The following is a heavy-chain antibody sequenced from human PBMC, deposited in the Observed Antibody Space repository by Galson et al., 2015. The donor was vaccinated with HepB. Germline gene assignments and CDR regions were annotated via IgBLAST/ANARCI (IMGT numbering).Heavy chain of an antibody. CDR3: ARGPIYCKSAGCFSYSFDS. CDR1: GYIFTDHA. Sequence: SVKVSCKASGYIFTDHALHWVRQAPGQRFEWMGWTNAGNGITRYSQNFQGRVTITRDTSANIAYMELSSLRSEDTAVYYCARGPIYCKSAGCFSYSFDSWGQGTLVTVSS. J-gene: IGHJ4*02. CDR2: TNAGNGIT. V-gene: IGHV1-3*01. D-gene: IGHD2-2*01.